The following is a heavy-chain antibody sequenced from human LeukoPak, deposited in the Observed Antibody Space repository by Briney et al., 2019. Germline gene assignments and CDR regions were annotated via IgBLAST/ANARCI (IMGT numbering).Heavy chain of an antibody. CDR2: TYYSGST. CDR3: ARAGQGDFWSGLRYFDY. CDR1: GGSISRYY. J-gene: IGHJ4*02. Sequence: KASETLSLTCTVSGGSISRYYWSWIRQPPGKGLEWIGYTYYSGSTNYNPSLKSRVTISVDTSKNHFSLKLSSVTAADTAVYYCARAGQGDFWSGLRYFDYWGQGTLVTVSS. D-gene: IGHD3-3*01. V-gene: IGHV4-59*01.